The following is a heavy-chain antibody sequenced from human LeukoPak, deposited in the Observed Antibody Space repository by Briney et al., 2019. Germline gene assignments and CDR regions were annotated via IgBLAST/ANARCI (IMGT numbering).Heavy chain of an antibody. J-gene: IGHJ3*02. CDR1: GFTFSSYA. Sequence: GGSLRLSCEAPGFTFSSYAMSWVRQAPGKGLEWVSAISGSGGSTYYADSVKGRFTISRDNSKNTLYLQMNSLRAEDTAVYYCAKGQYYYDSSGDAFDIWGQGTMVTVSS. D-gene: IGHD3-22*01. CDR3: AKGQYYYDSSGDAFDI. V-gene: IGHV3-23*01. CDR2: ISGSGGST.